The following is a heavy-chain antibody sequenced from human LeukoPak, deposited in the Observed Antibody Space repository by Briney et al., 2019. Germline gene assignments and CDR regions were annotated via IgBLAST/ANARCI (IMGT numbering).Heavy chain of an antibody. V-gene: IGHV1-8*01. D-gene: IGHD6-19*01. CDR3: ARGSSGWYSIDY. J-gene: IGHJ4*02. Sequence: ASVKVSCKASGYTFTSYDINWVRQATGQGLEWMGWMNPNSGNTGYAQKFQGRVTMTRNTSISTAYMELSSLRSEDTAVYYCARGSSGWYSIDYWGQGILVTVSS. CDR1: GYTFTSYD. CDR2: MNPNSGNT.